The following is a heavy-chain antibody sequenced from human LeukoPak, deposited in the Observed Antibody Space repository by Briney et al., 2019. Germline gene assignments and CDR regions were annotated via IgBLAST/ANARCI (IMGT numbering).Heavy chain of an antibody. Sequence: PGRSLRLSCAASGFNFDDYAMHWVRQAPGRGLEWVSGINWNSGSIDYVDSVKGRFTISRDNAKNSLYLQMNSLRAEDTAVYYCAREGGPDIVVVVAATHAFDIWGQGTMVTVSS. CDR1: GFNFDDYA. J-gene: IGHJ3*02. CDR3: AREGGPDIVVVVAATHAFDI. CDR2: INWNSGSI. V-gene: IGHV3-9*01. D-gene: IGHD2-15*01.